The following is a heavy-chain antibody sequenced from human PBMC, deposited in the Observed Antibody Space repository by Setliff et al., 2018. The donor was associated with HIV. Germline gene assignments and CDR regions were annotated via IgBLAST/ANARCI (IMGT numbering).Heavy chain of an antibody. CDR2: IYYSGNT. V-gene: IGHV4-59*11. CDR1: GGSISSHY. Sequence: SETLSLPCTVSGGSISSHYWSWIRQPPGKGLEWIGYIYYSGNTNYNPSLKSRFTISVGTSQNQLSLKLSSVTAADTAVYYCVGDPKTTTQVAFDFWGQGTMVTVSS. D-gene: IGHD4-17*01. CDR3: VGDPKTTTQVAFDF. J-gene: IGHJ3*01.